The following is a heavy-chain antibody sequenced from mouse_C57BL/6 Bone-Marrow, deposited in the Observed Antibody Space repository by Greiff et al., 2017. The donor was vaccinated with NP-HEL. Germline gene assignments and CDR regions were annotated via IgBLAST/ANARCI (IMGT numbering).Heavy chain of an antibody. CDR3: ARYKSSWYFGV. CDR2: IRNKANGYTT. Sequence: EVQVVESGGGLVQPGGSLSLSCAASGFTFTDYYMSWVRQPPGKALEWLGFIRNKANGYTTEYSASVKGRFTISRDNSQSILYLQMNALGAEDSSTYYCARYKSSWYFGVWGTGTTVTVSS. D-gene: IGHD1-1*01. V-gene: IGHV7-3*01. J-gene: IGHJ1*03. CDR1: GFTFTDYY.